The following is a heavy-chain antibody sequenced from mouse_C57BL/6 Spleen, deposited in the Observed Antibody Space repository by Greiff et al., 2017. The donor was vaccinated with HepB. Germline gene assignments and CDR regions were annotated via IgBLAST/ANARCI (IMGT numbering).Heavy chain of an antibody. CDR3: ARDEGYYYAMDY. CDR1: GYSITSGYY. J-gene: IGHJ4*01. V-gene: IGHV3-6*01. Sequence: EVQLQESGPGLVKPSQSLSLTCSVTGYSITSGYYWNWIRQFPGNKLEWMGYISYDGSNNYNPSLKNRISITRDTSKNQFFLKLNSVTTEDTATYYSARDEGYYYAMDYWGQGTSVTVSS. CDR2: ISYDGSN.